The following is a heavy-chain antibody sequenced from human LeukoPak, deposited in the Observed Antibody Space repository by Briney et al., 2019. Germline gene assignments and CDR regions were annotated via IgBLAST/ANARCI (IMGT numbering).Heavy chain of an antibody. CDR1: GGSISSSSYY. D-gene: IGHD1-1*01. J-gene: IGHJ6*02. CDR3: ARGTGQYYYYYGMDV. V-gene: IGHV4-39*01. CDR2: IYYSGST. Sequence: SETLSLTCTVSGGSISSSSYYWGWIRQPPGKGLEWIGSIYYSGSTCYNPSLKSRVTIPVDTSKNQFSLKLSSVTAADTAVYYCARGTGQYYYYYGMDVWGQGTTVTVSS.